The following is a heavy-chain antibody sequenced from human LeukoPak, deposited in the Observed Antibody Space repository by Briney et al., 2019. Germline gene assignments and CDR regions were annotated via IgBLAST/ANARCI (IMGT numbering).Heavy chain of an antibody. Sequence: GGSLRLSCAASGFTLSSYSMNWVRQAPGKGLEWVSSISSSSSYRYYADSVKGRFTISRDNAKNSLYLQMNSLRAEDTAVYYCARVSILIVPYYAFDIWGQGTMVTVSS. CDR3: ARVSILIVPYYAFDI. CDR2: ISSSSSYR. D-gene: IGHD2/OR15-2a*01. J-gene: IGHJ3*02. V-gene: IGHV3-21*01. CDR1: GFTLSSYS.